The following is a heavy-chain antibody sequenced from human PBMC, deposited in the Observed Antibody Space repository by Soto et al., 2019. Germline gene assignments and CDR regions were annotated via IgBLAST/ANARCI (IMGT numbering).Heavy chain of an antibody. CDR1: GFTFSSYA. CDR3: AKYRDYGDYIRHSAPY. D-gene: IGHD4-17*01. Sequence: GGSLRLSCAASGFTFSSYAMSWVRQAPGKGLEWVSAISGSGGSTYYADSVKGRFTISRDNSKNTLYLQMNSLRAEDTAVYYCAKYRDYGDYIRHSAPYWGQGTLVTVSS. J-gene: IGHJ4*02. V-gene: IGHV3-23*01. CDR2: ISGSGGST.